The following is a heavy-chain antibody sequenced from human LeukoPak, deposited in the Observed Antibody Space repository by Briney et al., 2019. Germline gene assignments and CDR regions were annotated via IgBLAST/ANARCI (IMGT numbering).Heavy chain of an antibody. D-gene: IGHD3-22*01. CDR1: GGTFSNYA. CDR2: IIPIFGTT. CDR3: ARGGEANYYDTSGYYLYYY. Sequence: ASAKVSCKASGGTFSNYAISWVRQAPGQGLEWMGRIIPIFGTTNYAQKFQGRVTITTDESTSTAYMELSSLRSEDTAVYYCARGGEANYYDTSGYYLYYYWGQGTLVTVSS. V-gene: IGHV1-69*05. J-gene: IGHJ4*02.